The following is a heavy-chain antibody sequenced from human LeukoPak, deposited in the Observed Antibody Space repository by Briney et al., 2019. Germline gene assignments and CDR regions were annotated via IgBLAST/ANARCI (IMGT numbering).Heavy chain of an antibody. CDR2: IIPIFGTA. J-gene: IGHJ3*02. D-gene: IGHD1-26*01. V-gene: IGHV1-69*06. CDR1: GGTFSSYA. Sequence: GAPVKVSCRASGGTFSSYAISWVRQAPGQGLEWMGGIIPIFGTANYAQKFQGRVTITADKSTSTAYMELSSLRSEDTAVYYCARVPLDPYSGSYGSGEWGGAFDIWGQGTMVTVSS. CDR3: ARVPLDPYSGSYGSGEWGGAFDI.